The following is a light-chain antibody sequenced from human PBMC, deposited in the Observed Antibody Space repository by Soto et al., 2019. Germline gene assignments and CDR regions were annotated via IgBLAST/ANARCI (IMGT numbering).Light chain of an antibody. V-gene: IGLV2-14*03. CDR3: SADTATRGV. Sequence: QSALTQPASVSGSPGQSITISCTGTSSDFGGYNYVSWYQQHPGKAPKLMIYEVSNRPSGVSNRFSGSKSGNTASLTISGLQAEDEADYDCSADTATRGVFGPGTKLTVL. CDR1: SSDFGGYNY. CDR2: EVS. J-gene: IGLJ1*01.